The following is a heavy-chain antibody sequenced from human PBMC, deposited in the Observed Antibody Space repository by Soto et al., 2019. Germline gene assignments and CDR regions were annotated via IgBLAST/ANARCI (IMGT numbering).Heavy chain of an antibody. J-gene: IGHJ4*02. V-gene: IGHV1-3*01. Sequence: ASVKVSCKASGYTFTSYAMHWVRQAPGQRLEWMGWINAGNGNTKYSQKFQGRVTITRDTSASTAYMELSSLRSEDTAVYYCARPRVFWSGYYESFDYWGQGTLVTVSS. CDR2: INAGNGNT. CDR1: GYTFTSYA. CDR3: ARPRVFWSGYYESFDY. D-gene: IGHD3-3*01.